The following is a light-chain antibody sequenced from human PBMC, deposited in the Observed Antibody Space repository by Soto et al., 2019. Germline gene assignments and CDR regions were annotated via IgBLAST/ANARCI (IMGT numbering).Light chain of an antibody. V-gene: IGLV2-23*02. Sequence: QSELTQPASVSGSPGQSITISCTGTSSDVGSYNLVSWYQQHPGKAPKLMIYEVSKRPSGVSNRFSGSKSGNTASLTISGLQAEDEADYYCCSYAGSSTVFGTGTKVTVL. CDR3: CSYAGSSTV. CDR2: EVS. CDR1: SSDVGSYNL. J-gene: IGLJ1*01.